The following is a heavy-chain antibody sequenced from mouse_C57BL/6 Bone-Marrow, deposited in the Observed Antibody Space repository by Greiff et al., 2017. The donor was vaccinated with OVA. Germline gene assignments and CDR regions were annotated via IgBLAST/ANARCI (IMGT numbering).Heavy chain of an antibody. D-gene: IGHD2-3*01. CDR2: IRSKSNNYAT. J-gene: IGHJ1*03. CDR3: VRQVDGYSLYFEV. Sequence: EVKLVESGGGLVQPKGSLKLSCAASGFSFNTYAMNWVRQAPGKGLEWVARIRSKSNNYATYYAVSVKDRFTISRDDSESMLYLQMKNLKTEYTAMYDCVRQVDGYSLYFEVWGTGTTVTVSS. CDR1: GFSFNTYA. V-gene: IGHV10-1*01.